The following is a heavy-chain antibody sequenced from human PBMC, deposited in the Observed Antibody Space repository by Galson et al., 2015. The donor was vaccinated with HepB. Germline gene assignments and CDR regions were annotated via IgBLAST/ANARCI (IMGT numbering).Heavy chain of an antibody. CDR3: ARDRLEVMKWELLDYYYGMDV. J-gene: IGHJ6*02. CDR1: GFTFSSYG. CDR2: ISYDGSNK. Sequence: SLRLSCAASGFTFSSYGMHWVRQAPGKGLEWVAVISYDGSNKYYADSVKGRFTISRDNSKNTLYLQMNSLRAEDTAVYYCARDRLEVMKWELLDYYYGMDVWGQGTTVTVSS. V-gene: IGHV3-30*03. D-gene: IGHD1-26*01.